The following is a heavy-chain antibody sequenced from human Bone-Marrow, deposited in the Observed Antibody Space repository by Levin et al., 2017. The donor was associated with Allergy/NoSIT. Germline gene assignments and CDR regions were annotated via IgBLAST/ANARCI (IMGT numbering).Heavy chain of an antibody. Sequence: GGSLRLSCAASGFAFSDTWMNWVRQAPGKGLEWVGRIKTKTDGGATDYAAPVKGRFTISRDDSKNTLYLQMNSLKIEDTAVYYCSLQYFDYWGQGALVTVSS. V-gene: IGHV3-15*07. CDR3: SLQYFDY. D-gene: IGHD4-11*01. J-gene: IGHJ4*02. CDR1: GFAFSDTW. CDR2: IKTKTDGGAT.